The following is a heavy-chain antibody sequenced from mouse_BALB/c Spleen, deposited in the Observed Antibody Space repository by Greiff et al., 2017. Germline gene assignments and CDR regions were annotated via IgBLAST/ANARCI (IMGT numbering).Heavy chain of an antibody. CDR2: IHYSGST. Sequence: EVKLQESGPDLVKPSQSLSLTCTVTGYSITSGYSWHWIRQFPGNKLEWMGYIHYSGSTNYNPSLKSRISITRDTSKNQFFLQLNSVTTEDTATYYCARSRDYYGSRDYYAMDYWGQGTSVTVSS. V-gene: IGHV3-1*02. CDR1: GYSITSGYS. CDR3: ARSRDYYGSRDYYAMDY. J-gene: IGHJ4*01. D-gene: IGHD1-1*01.